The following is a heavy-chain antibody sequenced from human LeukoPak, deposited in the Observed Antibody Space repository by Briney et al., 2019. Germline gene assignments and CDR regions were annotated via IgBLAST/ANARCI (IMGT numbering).Heavy chain of an antibody. Sequence: GGSLRLSCAASGFTFRSYGMHWVRQAPGKGLEWVAVIWDDGSNKYYADSVKGRFTISRDNSKNTLYLQMNSLRAEDTAVYYCAKDQAPYCTNGICYSRGSAFDIWGQGTMVTVSS. D-gene: IGHD2-8*01. V-gene: IGHV3-33*06. J-gene: IGHJ3*02. CDR3: AKDQAPYCTNGICYSRGSAFDI. CDR1: GFTFRSYG. CDR2: IWDDGSNK.